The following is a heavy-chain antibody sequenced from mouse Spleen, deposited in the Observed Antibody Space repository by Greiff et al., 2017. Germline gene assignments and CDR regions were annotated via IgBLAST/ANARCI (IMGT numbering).Heavy chain of an antibody. V-gene: IGHV1-59*01. J-gene: IGHJ4*01. D-gene: IGHD1-1*02. CDR1: GYTFTSYW. CDR2: IDPSDSYT. Sequence: QVQLQQPGAELVRPGTSVKLSCKASGYTFTSYWMHWVKQRPGQGLEWIGVIDPSDSYTNYNQKFKGKATLTVDTSSSTAYMQLSSLTSEDSAVYYCARTRNDGSYVLFYAMDYWGQGTSVTVSS. CDR3: ARTRNDGSYVLFYAMDY.